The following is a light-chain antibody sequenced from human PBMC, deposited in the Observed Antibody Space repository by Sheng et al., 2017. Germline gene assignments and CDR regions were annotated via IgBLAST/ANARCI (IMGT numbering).Light chain of an antibody. J-gene: IGLJ3*02. CDR1: SIDVGGYNY. Sequence: QSALTQPPSASGSPGQSVTISCTATSIDVGGYNYVSWYQQHPGKAPKLMIYEVSERPSGVPDRFSGSKSGNTASLTISGLQAEDEATYFCTSFTSTTTWVFGGGTKLTVL. CDR2: EVS. CDR3: TSFTSTTTWV. V-gene: IGLV2-8*01.